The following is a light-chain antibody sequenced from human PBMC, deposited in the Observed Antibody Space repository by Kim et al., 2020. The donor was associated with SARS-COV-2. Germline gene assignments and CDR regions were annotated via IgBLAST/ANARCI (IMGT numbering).Light chain of an antibody. J-gene: IGKJ4*01. Sequence: EIVLTQSPGTLSLSPGEGATLSCRATQSISSNFLAWFLQKPGQAPRLLIYAASKSATGIPDRFSGNGSGTDFTLTISRLEPKDSAVYYCQQYGNSPLTFGGGTKVDIK. CDR2: AAS. CDR1: QSISSNF. V-gene: IGKV3-20*01. CDR3: QQYGNSPLT.